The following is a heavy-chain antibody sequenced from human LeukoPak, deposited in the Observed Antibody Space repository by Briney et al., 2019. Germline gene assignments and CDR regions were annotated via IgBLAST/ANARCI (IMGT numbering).Heavy chain of an antibody. J-gene: IGHJ3*02. Sequence: GGSLRLSCASSGFTFSSYSMNWVRQAPGKGLEWVSSISISSSYIYYADPVKARFTISRDNAKNSLYLQMISLRAEDTAVYYLAITKLRYFDWSDAFDIWGQGTMVTVSS. CDR3: AITKLRYFDWSDAFDI. V-gene: IGHV3-21*01. CDR1: GFTFSSYS. D-gene: IGHD3-9*01. CDR2: ISISSSYI.